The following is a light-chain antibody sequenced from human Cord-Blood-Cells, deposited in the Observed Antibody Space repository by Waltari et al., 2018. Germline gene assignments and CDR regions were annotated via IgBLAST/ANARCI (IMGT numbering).Light chain of an antibody. Sequence: IVMTQSPDSLAVSLGXRATINCKSSQSVLYSSNNKNYLAWYHEKPGQPPKLLIYWASTRESGVPDRFGGSGSGTDFTLTISSLQAEDVAVYYCQQYYSTPPRTFGQGTKVEIK. CDR2: WAS. CDR1: QSVLYSSNNKNY. V-gene: IGKV4-1*01. J-gene: IGKJ1*01. CDR3: QQYYSTPPRT.